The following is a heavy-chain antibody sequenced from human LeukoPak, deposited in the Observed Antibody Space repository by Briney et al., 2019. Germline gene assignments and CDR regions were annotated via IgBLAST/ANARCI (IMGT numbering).Heavy chain of an antibody. CDR2: MNPNSGNT. CDR1: GYTFTSYD. CDR3: ARVNKYYDFWSGYSRDLDY. Sequence: PWASVKVSCKASGYTFTSYDINWVRQATGQGLEWMGWMNPNSGNTGYAQKFQGRVTMTRNTSISTAYMELSGLRSEDTAVYYCARVNKYYDFWSGYSRDLDYWGQGTLVTVSS. D-gene: IGHD3-3*01. V-gene: IGHV1-8*01. J-gene: IGHJ4*02.